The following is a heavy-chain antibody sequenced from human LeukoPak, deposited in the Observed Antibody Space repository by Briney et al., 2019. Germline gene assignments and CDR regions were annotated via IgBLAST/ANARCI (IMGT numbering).Heavy chain of an antibody. CDR2: FSGSGGST. CDR1: GFTFSSYA. CDR3: AKDRTPLYGLGPGDFDY. D-gene: IGHD3-10*01. J-gene: IGHJ4*02. Sequence: GGSLRLSCAVSGFTFSSYAMSWVRQAPGKGLEWVSAFSGSGGSTYYADSVKGRFTISRDNSKNTLYLQMNSLRAEDTAVYYCAKDRTPLYGLGPGDFDYWGQGTLVTVSS. V-gene: IGHV3-23*01.